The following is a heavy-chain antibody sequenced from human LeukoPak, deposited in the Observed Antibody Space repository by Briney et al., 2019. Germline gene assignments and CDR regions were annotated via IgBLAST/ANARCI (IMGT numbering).Heavy chain of an antibody. D-gene: IGHD6-19*01. J-gene: IGHJ3*02. CDR3: ARADSSGWYLDAFDI. V-gene: IGHV1-69*01. CDR1: GGTFSSYA. CDR2: IIPIFGTA. Sequence: SVKVSCKASGGTFSSYAISWVRQAPGQGLEWMGGIIPIFGTANYAQKFQGRVTTTADESTSTAYMELSSLRSEDTAVYYCARADSSGWYLDAFDIWGQGTMVTVSS.